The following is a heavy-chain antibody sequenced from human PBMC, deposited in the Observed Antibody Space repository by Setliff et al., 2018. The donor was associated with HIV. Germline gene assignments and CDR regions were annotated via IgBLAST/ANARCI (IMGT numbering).Heavy chain of an antibody. V-gene: IGHV3-15*01. CDR1: GFTFNNAW. CDR3: TTDVPTYYYDYIPADY. J-gene: IGHJ4*02. CDR2: IKSKTDGGTT. D-gene: IGHD3-22*01. Sequence: PGGSLRLSCAASGFTFNNAWMSWVRQAPGKGLEWVGRIKSKTDGGTTDYAAPVKGRFTISRDDSKNTLYLQMNSLKTEDTAVYYCTTDVPTYYYDYIPADYWGQGTLVTVSS.